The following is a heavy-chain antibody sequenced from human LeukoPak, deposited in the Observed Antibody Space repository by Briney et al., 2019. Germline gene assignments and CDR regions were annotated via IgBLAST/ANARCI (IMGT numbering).Heavy chain of an antibody. V-gene: IGHV1-2*02. CDR2: INPNSGGT. Sequence: ASVKVSCKASGYTFTGYYMHWVRQAPGQGLEWMGWINPNSGGTNYAQKFQGRVTMTRDTSISTAYMELSRLRSDDTAVYYCARVRRGYSKRYDDWGQGTLVTVSS. D-gene: IGHD6-25*01. J-gene: IGHJ4*02. CDR1: GYTFTGYY. CDR3: ARVRRGYSKRYDD.